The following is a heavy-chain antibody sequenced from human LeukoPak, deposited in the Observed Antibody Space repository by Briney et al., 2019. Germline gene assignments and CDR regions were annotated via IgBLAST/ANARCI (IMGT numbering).Heavy chain of an antibody. D-gene: IGHD6-19*01. CDR1: GFTFSSYG. V-gene: IGHV3-30*02. J-gene: IGHJ3*02. CDR2: IRYDGSNK. CDR3: AKGQGSGWYEAFDI. Sequence: GGSLRLSCAASGFTFSSYGMHWVRQAPGKGLEWVAFIRYDGSNKYYADSVKGRFTISRDNSKNTLYLQMNSLRAEDTAVYYCAKGQGSGWYEAFDIWGQGTMVTVSS.